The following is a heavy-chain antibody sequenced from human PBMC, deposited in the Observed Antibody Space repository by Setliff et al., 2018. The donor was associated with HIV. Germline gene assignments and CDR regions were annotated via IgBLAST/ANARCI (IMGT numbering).Heavy chain of an antibody. CDR1: GFTFRSYS. D-gene: IGHD3-22*01. J-gene: IGHJ2*01. Sequence: PGGSLRLSCAASGFTFRSYSMNWVRQAPGKGLEWVSRISSDGSSTNYADSVKGRFTISRDNAKNTLYLQMNSLGAEDTAVYYCARDDDSSGYYDDYWYYDLWGRGTLVTVSS. CDR2: ISSDGSST. CDR3: ARDDDSSGYYDDYWYYDL. V-gene: IGHV3-74*01.